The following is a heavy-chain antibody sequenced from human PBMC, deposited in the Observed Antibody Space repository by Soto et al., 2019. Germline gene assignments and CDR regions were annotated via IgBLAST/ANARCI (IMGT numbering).Heavy chain of an antibody. CDR1: GYSFTSYW. J-gene: IGHJ6*02. V-gene: IGHV5-10-1*01. CDR3: ARHADNSSGWYRYYYGMDV. CDR2: IDPSDSYT. D-gene: IGHD6-19*01. Sequence: ESLTISGKGSGYSFTSYWISLVRQMPGKGLEWMGRIDPSDSYTNYSPSFQGHVTISADKSISTAYLQWSSLKASDTAMYYCARHADNSSGWYRYYYGMDVWGQGTTVTVSS.